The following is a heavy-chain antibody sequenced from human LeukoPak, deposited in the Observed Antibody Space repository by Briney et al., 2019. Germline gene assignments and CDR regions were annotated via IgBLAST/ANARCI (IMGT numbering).Heavy chain of an antibody. Sequence: SETLSLTCTVSGGSISSYYWSWVRQPAGEGLEWIGRIYTSESTNYNPSLKSRVTMSVDTSKNQFSLKLSSVTAADTAMYYCARGTFIVGATKDYYYYMDVWGKGTTVTVSS. CDR3: ARGTFIVGATKDYYYYMDV. CDR1: GGSISSYY. V-gene: IGHV4-4*07. D-gene: IGHD1-26*01. J-gene: IGHJ6*03. CDR2: IYTSEST.